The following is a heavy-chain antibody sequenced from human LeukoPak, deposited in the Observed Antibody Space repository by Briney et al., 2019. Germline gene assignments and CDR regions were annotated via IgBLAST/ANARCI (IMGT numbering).Heavy chain of an antibody. CDR2: INHSGST. CDR3: ARDQGMIVVVPAARGGAFDI. D-gene: IGHD2-2*01. CDR1: GGSISSSSYY. V-gene: IGHV4-39*07. J-gene: IGHJ3*02. Sequence: PSETLSLTCTVSGGSISSSSYYWGWIRQPPGKGLEWIGEINHSGSTNYNPSLKSRVTISVDKSKNQFSLKLNSVTAADTAVYYCARDQGMIVVVPAARGGAFDIWGQRTMVTVSS.